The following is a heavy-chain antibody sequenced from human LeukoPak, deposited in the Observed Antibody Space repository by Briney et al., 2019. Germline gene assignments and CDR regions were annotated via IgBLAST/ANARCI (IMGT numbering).Heavy chain of an antibody. CDR2: ISWNSGSI. V-gene: IGHV3-9*01. D-gene: IGHD1-26*01. CDR1: GFTFDDYA. CDR3: AKGRGGATYKAFDY. Sequence: PGGSLRLSCAASGFTFDDYAMDWVRQAPGKGLEWVSGISWNSGSIGYADSVKGRFTISRDNAKNSLYLQMNSLRAEDTALYYCAKGRGGATYKAFDYWGQGTLVTVSS. J-gene: IGHJ4*02.